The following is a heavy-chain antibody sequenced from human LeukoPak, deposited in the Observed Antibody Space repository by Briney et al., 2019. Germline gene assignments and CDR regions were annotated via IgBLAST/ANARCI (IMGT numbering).Heavy chain of an antibody. Sequence: KSSQTLSLTCAISGDSVSSNSPAWNWIRQSPSRGLEWLGRTYYRSKWYNDYAVSVKSRITINPDTSKNQFSLQLSSVTPEDTAVYYCARQNNTYHHYNLGWFDPWGQGTLVTVSS. D-gene: IGHD5-24*01. CDR1: GDSVSSNSPA. J-gene: IGHJ5*02. V-gene: IGHV6-1*01. CDR2: TYYRSKWYN. CDR3: ARQNNTYHHYNLGWFDP.